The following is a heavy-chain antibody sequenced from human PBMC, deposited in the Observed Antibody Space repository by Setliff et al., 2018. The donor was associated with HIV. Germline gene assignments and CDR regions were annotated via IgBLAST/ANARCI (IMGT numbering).Heavy chain of an antibody. CDR3: ARLPFITIFGVLNGDDGFDI. CDR2: INPKSGGT. Sequence: SVKVSCKASGYTFTGYYMHWVRQAPGQGPEWLGRINPKSGGTRYAQKFQGRVSMTRDTAICTAYMELSRLRSDDSAVYYCARLPFITIFGVLNGDDGFDIWGQGTMVTVSS. CDR1: GYTFTGYY. D-gene: IGHD3-3*01. V-gene: IGHV1-2*06. J-gene: IGHJ3*02.